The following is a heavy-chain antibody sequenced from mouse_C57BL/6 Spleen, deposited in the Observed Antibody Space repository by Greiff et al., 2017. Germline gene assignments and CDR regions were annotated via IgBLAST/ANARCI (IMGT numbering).Heavy chain of an antibody. Sequence: EVKLVQSGGGLVQPGGSLKLSCAASGFTFSDYYMYWVRQTPEKRLEWVAYISYGGGSTYYPDTVKGRFTISRDNAKNTLYLQMSRLTSEDTAMYYCARPGGSSYWYFDGWGTGTTVTVSS. CDR2: ISYGGGST. J-gene: IGHJ1*03. CDR1: GFTFSDYY. D-gene: IGHD1-1*01. CDR3: ARPGGSSYWYFDG. V-gene: IGHV5-12*01.